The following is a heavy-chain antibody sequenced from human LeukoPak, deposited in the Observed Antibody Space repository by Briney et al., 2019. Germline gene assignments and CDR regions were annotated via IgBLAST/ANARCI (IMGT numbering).Heavy chain of an antibody. Sequence: GGSLRLSCAASGCTVSSNYMRWVRQAPGKGLEWVSVIYSGGSTDYADSVKGRFTIPRHNSKNTLYLQMNSLRAEDTAVYYCARASGSGSSPFDYWGQGTLVTVSS. D-gene: IGHD3-10*01. J-gene: IGHJ4*02. V-gene: IGHV3-53*04. CDR3: ARASGSGSSPFDY. CDR2: IYSGGST. CDR1: GCTVSSNY.